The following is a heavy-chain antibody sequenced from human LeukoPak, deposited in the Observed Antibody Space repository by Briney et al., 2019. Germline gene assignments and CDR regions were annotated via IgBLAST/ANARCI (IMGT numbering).Heavy chain of an antibody. J-gene: IGHJ5*02. CDR3: ARDTVGDRWDGYKMFDP. CDR1: GGFISNYY. D-gene: IGHD5-24*01. Sequence: TSETLSLTCTVSGGFISNYYWSWIRQPAGKGLEWIGRIYTSGTTNYNPSLKSRVTMSVDTSKNQFSLKLSSVTAADTAVYYCARDTVGDRWDGYKMFDPWGQGTLVTVSS. CDR2: IYTSGTT. V-gene: IGHV4-4*07.